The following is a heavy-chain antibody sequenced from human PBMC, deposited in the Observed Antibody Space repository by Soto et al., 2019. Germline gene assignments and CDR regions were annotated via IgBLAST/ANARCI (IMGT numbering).Heavy chain of an antibody. CDR1: GFTFSSYG. CDR3: AKTRAWESSPLFDY. CDR2: ISYDGSNK. V-gene: IGHV3-30*18. D-gene: IGHD1-26*01. J-gene: IGHJ4*02. Sequence: GGSLRLSCAASGFTFSSYGMHWVRQAPGKGLEWVAVISYDGSNKYYADSVKGRFTISRDNSKNTLYLQMNSLRAEDTAVYYCAKTRAWESSPLFDYWGQGTLVTVSS.